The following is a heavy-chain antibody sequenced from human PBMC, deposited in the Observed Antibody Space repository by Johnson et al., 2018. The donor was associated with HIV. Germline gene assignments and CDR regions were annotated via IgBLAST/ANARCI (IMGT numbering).Heavy chain of an antibody. CDR3: ARFENTLSNAFDI. D-gene: IGHD3-10*01. Sequence: QVQLVESGGGLVKPGGSLRLSCAASGFTFADYYMNWMRQAPGKGLEWVSHISSSGSTIYYADSVKGRFTISGDNAKNSLYLQMNSLRAEDTALYYCARFENTLSNAFDIWGPGTMVTVSS. CDR1: GFTFADYY. CDR2: ISSSGSTI. J-gene: IGHJ3*02. V-gene: IGHV3-11*01.